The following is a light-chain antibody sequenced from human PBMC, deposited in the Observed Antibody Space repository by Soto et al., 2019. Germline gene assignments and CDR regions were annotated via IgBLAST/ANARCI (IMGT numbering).Light chain of an antibody. CDR3: QQYNSYSLYT. J-gene: IGKJ2*01. V-gene: IGKV1-5*01. CDR2: DAS. Sequence: DIQMTQSPSTLSASVGDRVTITCRASQSISCWLAWYQQKPGKAPKLLIYDASSLESGVPSRFSGSGSGTEFTRTLSRLQPDDFATYYCQQYNSYSLYTFGQGTQLEIK. CDR1: QSISCW.